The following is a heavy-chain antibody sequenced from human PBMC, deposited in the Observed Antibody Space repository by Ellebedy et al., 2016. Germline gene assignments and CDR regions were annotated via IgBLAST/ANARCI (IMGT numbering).Heavy chain of an antibody. CDR3: ARIWFGEY. CDR2: IHHSGST. CDR1: GYSISSGYY. V-gene: IGHV4-38-2*02. D-gene: IGHD3-10*01. Sequence: GSLRLSCTVSGYSISSGYYWGWIRQPPGKGLEWIGSIHHSGSTYYNPSLKSRVTISVDTSKNQFSLKLTSVTAADTAVYYCARIWFGEYWGQGTLVTVSS. J-gene: IGHJ4*02.